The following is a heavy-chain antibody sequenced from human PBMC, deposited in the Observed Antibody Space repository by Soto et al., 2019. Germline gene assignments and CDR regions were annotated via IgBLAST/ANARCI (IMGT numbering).Heavy chain of an antibody. CDR1: GFTFSSYW. J-gene: IGHJ3*02. D-gene: IGHD3-3*01. Sequence: PGGSLRLSCAASGFTFSSYWMSWVRQAPGKGLEWVANIKQDGSEKYYVDSVKGRFTISRDNAKNSLYLQMNSLRAEDTAVYYCARVMGARWTITIFGVVIDAFDIWGQGTMVTVSS. CDR2: IKQDGSEK. CDR3: ARVMGARWTITIFGVVIDAFDI. V-gene: IGHV3-7*01.